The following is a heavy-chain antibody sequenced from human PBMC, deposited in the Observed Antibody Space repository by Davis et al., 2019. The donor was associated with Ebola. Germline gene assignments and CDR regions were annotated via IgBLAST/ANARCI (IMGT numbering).Heavy chain of an antibody. D-gene: IGHD5-18*01. CDR1: GFTFSSYS. CDR3: ARFGTDTAIIDY. J-gene: IGHJ4*02. CDR2: ISSSSSYT. Sequence: PGGSLRLSCAASGFTFSSYSMNWVRQAPGKGLEWVSYISSSSSYTNYADSVKGRFTISRDNAKNSLYLQMNSLRDEDTAVYYCARFGTDTAIIDYWGQGTLVTVSS. V-gene: IGHV3-21*05.